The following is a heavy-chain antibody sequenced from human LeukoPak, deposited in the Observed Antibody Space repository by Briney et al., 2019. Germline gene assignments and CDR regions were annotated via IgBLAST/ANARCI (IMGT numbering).Heavy chain of an antibody. CDR1: GLTFSTSG. D-gene: IGHD3-22*01. J-gene: IGHJ3*02. CDR3: ARREYYYDSSGRVSNDAFDI. CDR2: INWNGGST. V-gene: IGHV3-20*04. Sequence: GGSLRLSCTASGLTFSTSGFNWVRQAPGKGLEWVSGINWNGGSTGYADSVKGRFTISRDNAKNSLYLQMNSLRAEDTALYYCARREYYYDSSGRVSNDAFDIWGQGTMVTVSS.